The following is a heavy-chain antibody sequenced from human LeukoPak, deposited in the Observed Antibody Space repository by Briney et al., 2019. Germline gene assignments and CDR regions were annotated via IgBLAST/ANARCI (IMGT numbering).Heavy chain of an antibody. CDR3: ARVYSGWSPDY. J-gene: IGHJ4*02. D-gene: IGHD2-21*01. Sequence: ASVKVSCKASNYTFTSYGISWVRQAPGQGLEWMGWVSAYNGNTNSAQKLQDRVTMTTDTSTSTAYMELRSLRFDDTAVYYCARVYSGWSPDYWGQGTLVTASS. CDR2: VSAYNGNT. CDR1: NYTFTSYG. V-gene: IGHV1-18*01.